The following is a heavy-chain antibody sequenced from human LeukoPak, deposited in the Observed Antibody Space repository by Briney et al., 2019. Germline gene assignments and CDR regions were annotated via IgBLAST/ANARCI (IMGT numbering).Heavy chain of an antibody. J-gene: IGHJ2*01. CDR3: ARDQSGGSTFWYFDL. D-gene: IGHD4-23*01. V-gene: IGHV5-10-1*01. Sequence: GESLKISCKGSAYNFANYWISWARQMPGKGLEWTGRIDPSDSYTDYSPSFQGHVTLSVDKSNNTAYLQWSGLKASDTATYYCARDQSGGSTFWYFDLWGRGTLVTVSP. CDR1: AYNFANYW. CDR2: IDPSDSYT.